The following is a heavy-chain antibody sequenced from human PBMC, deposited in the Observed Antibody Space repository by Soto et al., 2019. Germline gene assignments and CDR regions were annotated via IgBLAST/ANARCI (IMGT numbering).Heavy chain of an antibody. D-gene: IGHD3-22*01. Sequence: GGSLRLSCAASGFTVSSNYMSWVRQAPGKGLEWVSVIYSGGSTYYADSVKGRFTISRDNSKNTLYLQMNSLRAEDTAVYYCARASKYYYDSSDLSYYFDYWGQGTLVTVSS. V-gene: IGHV3-66*01. CDR2: IYSGGST. CDR1: GFTVSSNY. CDR3: ARASKYYYDSSDLSYYFDY. J-gene: IGHJ4*02.